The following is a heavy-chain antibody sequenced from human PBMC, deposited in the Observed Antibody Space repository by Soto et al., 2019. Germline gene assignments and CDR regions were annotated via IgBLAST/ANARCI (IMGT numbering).Heavy chain of an antibody. CDR3: ARLKEKTIFGVDLLPPYMDV. J-gene: IGHJ6*03. Sequence: PSETLSLTCTVSGGSISSYYWSWIRQPPGKGLEWIGYIYYSGSTNYNPSLKSRVTISVDTSKNQFSLKLSSVTAADTAVYYCARLKEKTIFGVDLLPPYMDVWGKGTTVTVSS. CDR1: GGSISSYY. D-gene: IGHD3-3*01. V-gene: IGHV4-59*01. CDR2: IYYSGST.